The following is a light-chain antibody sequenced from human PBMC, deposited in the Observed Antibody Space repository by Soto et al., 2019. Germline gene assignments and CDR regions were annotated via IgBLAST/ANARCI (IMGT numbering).Light chain of an antibody. J-gene: IGKJ4*01. Sequence: DIHLTQSPSSLSASVGDIVTITCLASHAITNNLAWYQQKPGNPPRLLIYEESTLHSGVPSRFSGRKVGTQFILTIDSLQPEDFATYYCQQVKSYPRTFGGGTKVDIK. CDR1: HAITNN. CDR2: EES. CDR3: QQVKSYPRT. V-gene: IGKV1-9*01.